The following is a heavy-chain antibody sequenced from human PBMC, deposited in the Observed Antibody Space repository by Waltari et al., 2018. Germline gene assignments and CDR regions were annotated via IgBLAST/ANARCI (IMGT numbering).Heavy chain of an antibody. CDR1: GYNFIDYY. CDR2: INPRSGVK. CDR3: ARGQYSTLYDMDV. V-gene: IGHV1-2*06. J-gene: IGHJ6*02. Sequence: QVQLVQSGAEVKKPGASVKVSCKASGYNFIDYYLHWVRQAPGQGLEWMGRINPRSGVKNFAQKFQDRVTITGDTSISTAYRELTSLTSDDPAVYCCARGQYSTLYDMDVWGQGTTVTVSS. D-gene: IGHD2-15*01.